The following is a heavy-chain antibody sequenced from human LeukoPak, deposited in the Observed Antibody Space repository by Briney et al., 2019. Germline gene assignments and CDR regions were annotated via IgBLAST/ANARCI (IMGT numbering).Heavy chain of an antibody. J-gene: IGHJ6*03. V-gene: IGHV7-4-1*02. CDR3: ARPPEVDTAMGLFDYYYYMDV. CDR1: GYTFTSYA. Sequence: ASVKVSCKASGYTFTSYAMNWVRQAPGQGLEWMGWINTNTGNPTYAQGFTGRFVFSLDTSVSTAYLQISSLKAEDTAVYYCARPPEVDTAMGLFDYYYYMDVWGKGTTVTVSS. CDR2: INTNTGNP. D-gene: IGHD5-18*01.